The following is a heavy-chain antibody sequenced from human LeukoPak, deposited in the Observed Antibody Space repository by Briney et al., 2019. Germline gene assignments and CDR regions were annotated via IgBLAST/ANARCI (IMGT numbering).Heavy chain of an antibody. CDR2: IYYSGST. Sequence: SETLSLTCTVSGGSISGSSYYWGWIRQPPGKGLEWIGSIYYSGSTYYNPSLKSRVTISVDTSKNQFSLKLSSVTAADTAVYYCARILGYCSGGSCYPLYFDYWGQGTLVTVSS. V-gene: IGHV4-39*01. J-gene: IGHJ4*02. D-gene: IGHD2-15*01. CDR3: ARILGYCSGGSCYPLYFDY. CDR1: GGSISGSSYY.